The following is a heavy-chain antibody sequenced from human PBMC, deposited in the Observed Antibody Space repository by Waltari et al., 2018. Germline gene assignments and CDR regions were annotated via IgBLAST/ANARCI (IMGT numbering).Heavy chain of an antibody. CDR3: TTVNVDTAMSFDY. CDR1: GFTFSNAW. J-gene: IGHJ4*02. CDR2: IKSKTDGGTT. V-gene: IGHV3-15*01. D-gene: IGHD5-18*01. Sequence: EVQLVESGGGLVKPGGSLRLSCAASGFTFSNAWMSWVRQAPGKGLEWVGRIKSKTDGGTTDYAAPVKGRFTISRDDAKNTLYLQMNSLKTEDTAVYYCTTVNVDTAMSFDYWGQGTLVTVSS.